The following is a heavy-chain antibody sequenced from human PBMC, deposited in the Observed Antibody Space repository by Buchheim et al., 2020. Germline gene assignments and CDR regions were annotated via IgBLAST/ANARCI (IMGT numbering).Heavy chain of an antibody. J-gene: IGHJ6*02. CDR3: AKTNFKNDYGDPTPHYYGMDV. V-gene: IGHV3-23*01. CDR1: GFTFSSYA. Sequence: EVQLLESGGGLVQPGGSLRLSCAASGFTFSSYAMSWVRQAPGKGLEWVSAISGSGGSTYYADSVKGRFTISRDNSKNTLYLQMNSLRAEDTAVYYCAKTNFKNDYGDPTPHYYGMDVWGQGTT. CDR2: ISGSGGST. D-gene: IGHD4-17*01.